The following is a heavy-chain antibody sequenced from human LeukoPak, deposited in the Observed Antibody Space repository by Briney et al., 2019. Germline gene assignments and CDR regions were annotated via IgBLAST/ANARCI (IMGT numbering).Heavy chain of an antibody. CDR3: AKDGYGVLDY. J-gene: IGHJ4*02. Sequence: PGGSLRLSCAASGFTFSSYAMSWVRQAPGKGLEWVSDISGGGSSTHYADSVKGRFTISRENSQNTLYLQMNSLRAEDTAVYYCAKDGYGVLDYWGQGTLVTVSS. D-gene: IGHD4-17*01. V-gene: IGHV3-23*01. CDR2: ISGGGSST. CDR1: GFTFSSYA.